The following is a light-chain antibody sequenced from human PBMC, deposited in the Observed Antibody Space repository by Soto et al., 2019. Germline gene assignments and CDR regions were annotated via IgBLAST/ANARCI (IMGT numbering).Light chain of an antibody. CDR3: QVWDDFSDHFV. J-gene: IGLJ1*01. V-gene: IGLV3-21*04. Sequence: SYELTQPPSVSVAPGKTATITCGGDNIVTKSVHWYQQKPGQAPVLVIFYDGDRPSGIPERFSGSNSGDTATLTISRVEAGDEADYYCQVWDDFSDHFVFGTGTKVTVL. CDR2: YDG. CDR1: NIVTKS.